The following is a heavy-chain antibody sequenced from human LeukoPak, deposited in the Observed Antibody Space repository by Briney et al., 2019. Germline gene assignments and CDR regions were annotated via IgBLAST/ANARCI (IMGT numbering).Heavy chain of an antibody. Sequence: PSETLSLTCTVSGVSITSYYWSWIRQPAGKGLEWIGRIHTSGSTNYNSSLKSRVTMSVDTSKNQFSLKLSSVTAADTAVYYCARFLLWFGELSFDYWGQGTLVTVSS. J-gene: IGHJ4*02. D-gene: IGHD3-10*01. CDR3: ARFLLWFGELSFDY. CDR2: IHTSGST. V-gene: IGHV4-4*07. CDR1: GVSITSYY.